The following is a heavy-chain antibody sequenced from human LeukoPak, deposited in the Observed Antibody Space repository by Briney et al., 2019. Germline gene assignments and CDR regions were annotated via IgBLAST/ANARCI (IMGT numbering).Heavy chain of an antibody. CDR1: GFTFSSSW. D-gene: IGHD4-17*01. V-gene: IGHV3-7*01. CDR2: INQDGGQK. CDR3: ATNTRAYAVLLAY. J-gene: IGHJ4*02. Sequence: GGSLRLSCAASGFTFSSSWMICARQAPGKGLEWIANINQDGGQKYYLDSVKGRFTISRDNADNSLYLQMDGLRAEDTAVYYCATNTRAYAVLLAYWGQGTLDTVSS.